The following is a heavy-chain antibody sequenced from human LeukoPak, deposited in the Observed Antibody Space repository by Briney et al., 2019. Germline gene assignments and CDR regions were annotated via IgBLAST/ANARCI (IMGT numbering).Heavy chain of an antibody. CDR1: GFTFSSYA. V-gene: IGHV3-23*01. J-gene: IGHJ4*02. D-gene: IGHD4-17*01. CDR3: AIRQTTVTLSSDY. Sequence: GGSLRLSCAASGFTFSSYAMSWVRQAPGKGLEWASAISGSGGSTYYADSVKGRFTISRDNSKNTLYLQMNSLRAEDTAVYYCAIRQTTVTLSSDYWGQGTLVTVSS. CDR2: ISGSGGST.